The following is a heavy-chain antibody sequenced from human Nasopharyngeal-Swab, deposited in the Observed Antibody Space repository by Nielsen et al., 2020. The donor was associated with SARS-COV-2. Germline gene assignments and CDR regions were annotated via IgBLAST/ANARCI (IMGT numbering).Heavy chain of an antibody. Sequence: GESLKISCAASGFIFTSYAMHWVRQAPGTGLEWVSAISRTYSTYYADSVRGRFTVSRDNSKNTLYLQMSSLRVEDTAVYYCASRGPATDPSTRDLPYSRRTFDLWGRGTLVTVSS. CDR3: ASRGPATDPSTRDLPYSRRTFDL. CDR2: ISRTYST. J-gene: IGHJ2*01. CDR1: GFIFTSYA. D-gene: IGHD3-22*01. V-gene: IGHV3-23*01.